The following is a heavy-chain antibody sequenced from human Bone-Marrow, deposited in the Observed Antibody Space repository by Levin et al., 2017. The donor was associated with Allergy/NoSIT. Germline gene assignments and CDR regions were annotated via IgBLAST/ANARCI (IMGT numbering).Heavy chain of an antibody. J-gene: IGHJ6*02. D-gene: IGHD6-19*01. CDR3: ARGGSSGWYPGSYYYYGMDV. CDR1: GFTFSSYA. CDR2: ISYDGSNK. Sequence: LSLTCAASGFTFSSYAMHWVRQAPGKGLEWVAVISYDGSNKYYADSVKGRFTISRDNSKNTLYLQMNSLRAEDTAVYYCARGGSSGWYPGSYYYYGMDVWGQGTTVTVSS. V-gene: IGHV3-30*04.